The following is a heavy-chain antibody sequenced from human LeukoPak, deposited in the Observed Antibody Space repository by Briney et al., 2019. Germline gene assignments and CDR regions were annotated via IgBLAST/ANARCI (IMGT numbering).Heavy chain of an antibody. J-gene: IGHJ6*03. CDR3: AREGGYRGYYYYYMDV. V-gene: IGHV4-59*01. CDR2: IYYSGST. Sequence: SETLSLTXTVSGGSISSYYWSWIRQPPGKGLEWIGYIYYSGSTNYNPSLKSRVTISVDTSKNQFSLKLSSVTAADTAVYYCAREGGYRGYYYYYMDVWGKGTTVTVSS. D-gene: IGHD5-18*01. CDR1: GGSISSYY.